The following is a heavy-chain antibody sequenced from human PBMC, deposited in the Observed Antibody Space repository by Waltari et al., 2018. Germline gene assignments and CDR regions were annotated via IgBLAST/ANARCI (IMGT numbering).Heavy chain of an antibody. CDR3: AKDPPGSYYEGFDE. CDR2: SSGRGADT. D-gene: IGHD1-26*01. J-gene: IGHJ3*01. Sequence: EANLAESGGGLVQPGGSLRLSCTASGFRFSLYGMSWVRQSPGKGLEWVSASSGRGADTFYADSVKDRFVISRDNSKNTVFVEMNSLRAEDTALYYCAKDPPGSYYEGFDEWGQGTMVTVSS. V-gene: IGHV3-23*04. CDR1: GFRFSLYG.